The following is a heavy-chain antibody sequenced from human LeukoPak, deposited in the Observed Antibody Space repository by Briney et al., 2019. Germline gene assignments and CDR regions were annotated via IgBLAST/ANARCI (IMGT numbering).Heavy chain of an antibody. CDR2: MNPNSGNT. Sequence: ASVKVSCKASGYTFTSYDINWVRQATGQGLEWMGWMNPNSGNTGYAQKFQGRVTMTRNTSISTAYMELSSLRSEDTAVYYCARGLEIGYDFWSGLVGRRYYYYGMDVWGQGTTVTVSS. CDR3: ARGLEIGYDFWSGLVGRRYYYYGMDV. V-gene: IGHV1-8*01. D-gene: IGHD3-3*01. CDR1: GYTFTSYD. J-gene: IGHJ6*02.